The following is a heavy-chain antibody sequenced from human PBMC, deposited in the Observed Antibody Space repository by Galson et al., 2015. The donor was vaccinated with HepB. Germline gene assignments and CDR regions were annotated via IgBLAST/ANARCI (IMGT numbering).Heavy chain of an antibody. Sequence: CAISGDSVSSNSAAWNWIRQSPSRGLEWLGRTYYRSKWYDDYAVSVKSRITINPDTSKNQFSLQLSSVTPEDTAVYYCARVSGGGDSCYSLSGRGCWFDPWRQVTLVTVSA. J-gene: IGHJ5*02. CDR2: TYYRSKWYD. CDR1: GDSVSSNSAA. V-gene: IGHV6-1*01. D-gene: IGHD2-15*01. CDR3: ARVSGGGDSCYSLSGRGCWFDP.